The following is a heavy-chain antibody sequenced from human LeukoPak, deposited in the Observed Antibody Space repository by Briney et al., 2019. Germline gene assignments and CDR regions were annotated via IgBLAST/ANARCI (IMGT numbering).Heavy chain of an antibody. Sequence: GASVKVSCKASGYTFTSYYMHWVRQAPGQGLEWMGIINPSGGSTSYAQKFQGRVTMTRDTSISTAYMELSRLRSDDTAVYYCARDTAREWAYCGGDCLDPYFQHWGQGTLVTVSS. V-gene: IGHV1-46*01. CDR1: GYTFTSYY. CDR2: INPSGGST. CDR3: ARDTAREWAYCGGDCLDPYFQH. J-gene: IGHJ1*01. D-gene: IGHD2-21*02.